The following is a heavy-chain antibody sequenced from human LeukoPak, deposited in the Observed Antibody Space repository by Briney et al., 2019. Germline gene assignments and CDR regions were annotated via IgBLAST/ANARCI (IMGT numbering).Heavy chain of an antibody. CDR2: MNPNSGNT. V-gene: IGHV1-8*01. Sequence: ASVKVSCKASGYTFTSYDINWVRQATGQGLEWMGWMNPNSGNTGYAQKFQGRVTMTRNTSISTAYMELSSLRSEDTAVYYCARAEYYYDSSAYHIPGDYWGQGTLVTVSS. CDR1: GYTFTSYD. CDR3: ARAEYYYDSSAYHIPGDY. J-gene: IGHJ4*02. D-gene: IGHD3-22*01.